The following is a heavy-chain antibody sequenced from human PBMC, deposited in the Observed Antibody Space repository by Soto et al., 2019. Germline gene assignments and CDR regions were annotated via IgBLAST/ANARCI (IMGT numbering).Heavy chain of an antibody. J-gene: IGHJ5*01. CDR2: ISTYNGNT. CDR3: ARKATSSYWFDS. Sequence: QVQLVHSGAELRTPGASVKVSGKASGYTFHNYGVTWVRQAPGKGLDWMGWISTYNGNTNYAQKVQGRVTMTTDPPTKTAYMELRSLRSDDTAVYYCARKATSSYWFDSWGQGTLVTVSS. D-gene: IGHD1-26*01. CDR1: GYTFHNYG. V-gene: IGHV1-18*01.